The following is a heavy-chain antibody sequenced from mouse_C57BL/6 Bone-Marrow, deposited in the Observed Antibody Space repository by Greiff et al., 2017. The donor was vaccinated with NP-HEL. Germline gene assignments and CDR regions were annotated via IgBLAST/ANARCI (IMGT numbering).Heavy chain of an antibody. Sequence: VKLQESGAELVKPGASVKLSCKASGYTFTSYWMHWVKQRPGQGLEWIGMIHPNSGSTNYNEKFKSKATLTVDKSSSTAYMQLSSLTSEDSAVYYCARRLARFDYWGQGTTLTVSS. D-gene: IGHD3-1*01. V-gene: IGHV1-64*01. CDR3: ARRLARFDY. CDR2: IHPNSGST. J-gene: IGHJ2*01. CDR1: GYTFTSYW.